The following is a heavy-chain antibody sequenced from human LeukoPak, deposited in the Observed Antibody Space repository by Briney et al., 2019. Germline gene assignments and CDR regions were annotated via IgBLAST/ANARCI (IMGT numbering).Heavy chain of an antibody. Sequence: GGSLRLSCAASGFTFSNHGMNWVRQAPGKGLEWVSYISSSGSTIYYADSVKGRFTISRDNAKNSLYLQMNSLRAEDTAVYYCASPYGDYFGSRHAFDIWGQGTMVTVSS. CDR1: GFTFSNHG. D-gene: IGHD4-17*01. J-gene: IGHJ3*02. CDR3: ASPYGDYFGSRHAFDI. V-gene: IGHV3-48*04. CDR2: ISSSGSTI.